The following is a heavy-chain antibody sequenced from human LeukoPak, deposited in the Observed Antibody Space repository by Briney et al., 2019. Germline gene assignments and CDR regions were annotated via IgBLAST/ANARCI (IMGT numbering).Heavy chain of an antibody. Sequence: GGSLRLSCAASGFTFSSYGMHWVRQAPGKGLEWVAGIWYDGSNKYYADSVKGRFTISRDNSKNTLYLQMNSLRAEDTAVYYCARDSEFVTMVRGANYYYYGMDVWGQGTTVTVSS. J-gene: IGHJ6*02. D-gene: IGHD3-10*01. CDR2: IWYDGSNK. V-gene: IGHV3-33*01. CDR1: GFTFSSYG. CDR3: ARDSEFVTMVRGANYYYYGMDV.